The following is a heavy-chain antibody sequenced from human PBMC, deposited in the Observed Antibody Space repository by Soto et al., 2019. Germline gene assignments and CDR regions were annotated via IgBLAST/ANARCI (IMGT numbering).Heavy chain of an antibody. D-gene: IGHD1-7*01. V-gene: IGHV3-48*03. Sequence: PVGALRLSCAASGFTFSSYEMNWVRQAPGKGLEWVSYISSSGSTIKYADSVKGRFTISRDNAKNSLYLQMNSLRAEDTAVFYCARDAGITGTIVYWGQGTLVTVSS. CDR2: ISSSGSTI. CDR1: GFTFSSYE. CDR3: ARDAGITGTIVY. J-gene: IGHJ4*02.